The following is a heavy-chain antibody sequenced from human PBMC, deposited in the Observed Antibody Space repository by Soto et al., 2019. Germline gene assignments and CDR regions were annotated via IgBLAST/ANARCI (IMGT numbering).Heavy chain of an antibody. D-gene: IGHD3-3*01. CDR1: GFTFSSYG. V-gene: IGHV3-30*18. CDR2: ISYDRSNK. CDR3: AKDVLRFLEWLAFYGMDV. J-gene: IGHJ6*02. Sequence: GGSLRLSCAASGFTFSSYGMHWVRQAPGKGLEWVAVISYDRSNKYNADYVKGKYTNTRDNSKNTLNLKMNSLRAKDTALYYCAKDVLRFLEWLAFYGMDVWGQGT.